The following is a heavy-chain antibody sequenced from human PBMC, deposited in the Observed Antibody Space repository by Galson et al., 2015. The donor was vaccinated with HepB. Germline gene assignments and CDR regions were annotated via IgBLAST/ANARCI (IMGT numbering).Heavy chain of an antibody. Sequence: SLRLSCAASGFTFSDYYMSWIRQAPGKGLEWVSYISSSGSTIYYADSVKGRFTISRDNAKNSLYLQMNSLRAEDTAVYYCARGYEWELRRLDYWGQGTLVTVSS. CDR3: ARGYEWELRRLDY. CDR1: GFTFSDYY. CDR2: ISSSGSTI. J-gene: IGHJ4*02. D-gene: IGHD1-26*01. V-gene: IGHV3-11*01.